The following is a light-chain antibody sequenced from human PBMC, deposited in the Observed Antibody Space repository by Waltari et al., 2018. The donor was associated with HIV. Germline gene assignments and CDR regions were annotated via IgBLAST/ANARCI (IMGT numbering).Light chain of an antibody. J-gene: IGLJ1*01. V-gene: IGLV1-40*01. CDR1: FSNIGAGYD. CDR3: QSYDSSLSGSV. Sequence: QSVLTQPPSVSGAPGQRVTIPCPATFSNIGAGYDVRWYQQLPGAAPKLLIFANSNRPSGVPDRFSGSKSVTSASLAITGLRAEDEADYYCQSYDSSLSGSVFGTGTKVTVL. CDR2: ANS.